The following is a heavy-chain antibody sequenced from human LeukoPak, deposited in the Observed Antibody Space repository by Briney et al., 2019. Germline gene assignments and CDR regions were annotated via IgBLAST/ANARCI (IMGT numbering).Heavy chain of an antibody. V-gene: IGHV3-48*01. J-gene: IGHJ4*02. Sequence: GGSLRLSCAASGFTFTSYSLNWVRQAPGKGLEWVSYISRSSTDMYYADSVKGRFTISRDNSKNTLYLQMNSLRTEDTAVYYCVEVDGSGSYYPPDYWGQGTLVTVSS. D-gene: IGHD3-10*01. CDR3: VEVDGSGSYYPPDY. CDR2: ISRSSTDM. CDR1: GFTFTSYS.